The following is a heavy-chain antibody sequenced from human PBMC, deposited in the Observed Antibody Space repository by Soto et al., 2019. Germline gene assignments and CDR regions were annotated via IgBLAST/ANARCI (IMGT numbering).Heavy chain of an antibody. J-gene: IGHJ5*02. CDR1: GGSISSYY. D-gene: IGHD3-3*01. Sequence: TLSLTCTVSGGSISSYYWSWIRQPPGKGLDWIGYIYYSGSTNYNPSLKSRVTISVDTSKNQFSLKLSSVTAADTAVYYCARVLPAYDFWSGYTDNWFDPWGQGTLVTVSS. CDR2: IYYSGST. CDR3: ARVLPAYDFWSGYTDNWFDP. V-gene: IGHV4-59*01.